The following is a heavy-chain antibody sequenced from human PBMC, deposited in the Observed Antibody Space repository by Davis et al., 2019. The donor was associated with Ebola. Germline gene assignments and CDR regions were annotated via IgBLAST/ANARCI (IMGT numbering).Heavy chain of an antibody. V-gene: IGHV4-39*07. D-gene: IGHD5-18*01. Sequence: MPSETLSLTCSVSADSISPSTYYWGWIRQPPGKGLEWIGSVSYSGGMYTTSMYYNASLKSRVTISVGTSKNQFSLKLSSVTAADTAVYYCARGGREYSYGYLFDYWGQETLVTVSS. CDR1: ADSISPSTYY. J-gene: IGHJ4*02. CDR3: ARGGREYSYGYLFDY. CDR2: VSYSGGMYTTSM.